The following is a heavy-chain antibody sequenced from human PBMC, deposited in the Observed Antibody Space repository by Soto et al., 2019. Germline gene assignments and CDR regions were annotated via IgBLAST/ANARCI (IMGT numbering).Heavy chain of an antibody. V-gene: IGHV3-23*01. CDR1: GFTFSSYA. CDR2: IRGGGGSK. J-gene: IGHJ5*02. Sequence: GGSLRLSCAASGFTFSSYAMSWVRQAPGKGLEWVGAIRGGGGSKYYADSVQGRFTISRDNAKNTLYLQMNSLRAEDTAVYYCPKDPRIKIFAGIAWFDPWGQGTLVTVAS. CDR3: PKDPRIKIFAGIAWFDP. D-gene: IGHD6-13*01.